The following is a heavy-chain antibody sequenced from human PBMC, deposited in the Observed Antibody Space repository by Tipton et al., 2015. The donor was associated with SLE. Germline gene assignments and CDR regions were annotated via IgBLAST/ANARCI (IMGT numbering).Heavy chain of an antibody. CDR1: GGSISSGSYY. CDR2: IYTSGST. J-gene: IGHJ3*02. V-gene: IGHV4-61*09. CDR3: ASWEGIQLWNPPLDI. D-gene: IGHD5-18*01. Sequence: TLSLTCTVSGGSISSGSYYWSWIRQPAGKGLEWIGHIYTSGSTNYNPYLKSRVTISGDTSKNQFSLKLSSVTAADTAVYYCASWEGIQLWNPPLDIWGQGTMVTVSS.